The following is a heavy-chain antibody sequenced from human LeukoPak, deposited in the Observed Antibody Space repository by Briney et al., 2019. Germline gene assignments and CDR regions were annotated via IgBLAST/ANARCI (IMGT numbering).Heavy chain of an antibody. J-gene: IGHJ6*03. V-gene: IGHV1-18*01. Sequence: GASVKVSCKASGYTFTSYGISWVRQAPRQGLEWMGWISAYNGNTNYAQEFQDRVIMTTDTSTSTAYMELRSLRSDDTAVYYCAREGGIARPPYLYYYIDVWGKGTTVTVSS. CDR1: GYTFTSYG. CDR2: ISAYNGNT. CDR3: AREGGIARPPYLYYYIDV. D-gene: IGHD6-6*01.